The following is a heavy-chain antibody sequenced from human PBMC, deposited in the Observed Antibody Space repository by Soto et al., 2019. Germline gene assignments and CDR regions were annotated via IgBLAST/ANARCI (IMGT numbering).Heavy chain of an antibody. CDR1: GYTFTRYT. V-gene: IGHV1-3*01. Sequence: ASVKVPCKASGYTFTRYTMNCVRQAPGQRLEWMGWINPDNGNTKSSQKFQDRVIITRDTSASTAYMDLSSLRSEDTAVYYCARGIATGQLDPWGQGTLVTVSS. CDR3: ARGIATGQLDP. CDR2: INPDNGNT. J-gene: IGHJ5*02. D-gene: IGHD2-15*01.